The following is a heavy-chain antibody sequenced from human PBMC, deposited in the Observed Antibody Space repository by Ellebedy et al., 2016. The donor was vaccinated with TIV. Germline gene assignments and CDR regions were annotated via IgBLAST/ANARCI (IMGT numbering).Heavy chain of an antibody. Sequence: GESLKISCAASGFTFSTYPMNWVRQAPGKGLEWVSIISANGGTTYYADSVKGRFTISRDNSKNTLFLQMSSLRSEDTAVYYCAREDAFDIWGQGTMVTVSS. CDR2: ISANGGTT. CDR1: GFTFSTYP. J-gene: IGHJ3*02. V-gene: IGHV3-23*01. CDR3: AREDAFDI.